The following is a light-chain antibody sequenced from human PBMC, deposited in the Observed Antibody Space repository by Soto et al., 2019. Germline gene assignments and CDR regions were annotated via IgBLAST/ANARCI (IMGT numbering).Light chain of an antibody. CDR2: DAS. J-gene: IGKJ4*01. CDR3: QNYASQVI. CDR1: QSVSSSY. V-gene: IGKV3-20*01. Sequence: EIVLTQSPGTLSLSPGERATLSCRASQSVSSSYLAWYQQKPGQAPRVLIYDASSRATGIPDRFSGSGSGKDFTLTISRREPEDLAVYYFQNYASQVIFGGGPKVEIK.